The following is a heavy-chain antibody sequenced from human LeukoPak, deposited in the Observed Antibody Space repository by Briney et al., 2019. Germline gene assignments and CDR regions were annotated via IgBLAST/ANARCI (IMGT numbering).Heavy chain of an antibody. CDR3: ARAVTYYYDSSGTYWYFDL. D-gene: IGHD3-22*01. CDR1: GGSISSYY. Sequence: PSETLSLTCTVSGGSISSYYWSGIRQPPGKGLEWIGYIYYSGSTNYNPSLKSRVTISVDTSKNQFSLKLSSVTAADTAVYYCARAVTYYYDSSGTYWYFDLWGRGTLVTVSS. CDR2: IYYSGST. J-gene: IGHJ2*01. V-gene: IGHV4-59*01.